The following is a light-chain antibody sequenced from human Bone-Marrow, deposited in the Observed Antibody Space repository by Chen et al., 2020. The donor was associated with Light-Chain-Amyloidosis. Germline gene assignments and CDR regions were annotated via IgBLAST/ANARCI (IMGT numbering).Light chain of an antibody. CDR3: SSYTITNTLV. Sequence: QSALTQPASVSGSPGQSITISCTGTSSDVGGDNHVSWDQQHPDKAPKLMIYEVTNRPSWVPDRFSGPKSDNTASLAIAGLQTEDEADYVCSSYTITNTLVFGSGTRVTVL. V-gene: IGLV2-14*01. J-gene: IGLJ1*01. CDR2: EVT. CDR1: SSDVGGDNH.